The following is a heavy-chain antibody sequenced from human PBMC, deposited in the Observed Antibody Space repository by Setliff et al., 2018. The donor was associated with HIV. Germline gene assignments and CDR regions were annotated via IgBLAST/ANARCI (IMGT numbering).Heavy chain of an antibody. CDR3: AKGSGYYSPDAFEI. V-gene: IGHV3-74*01. Sequence: GGSLRLSCAASGFTFSSHWMHWVRQAPGKGLVWVSRINGDGSSTTYADSVKGRFTISRDNAKNTLYLQMNSLRAEDTAVYYCAKGSGYYSPDAFEIWGQGTMVTV. D-gene: IGHD3-3*01. J-gene: IGHJ3*02. CDR1: GFTFSSHW. CDR2: INGDGSST.